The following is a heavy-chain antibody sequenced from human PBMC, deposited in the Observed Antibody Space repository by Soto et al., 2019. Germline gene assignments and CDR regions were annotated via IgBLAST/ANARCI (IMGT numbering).Heavy chain of an antibody. D-gene: IGHD6-6*01. Sequence: SETLSLTCTVSGGSISSYYWSWIRQPPGKGLEWIGYIYYSGSTNYNPSLKSRVTISVDTSKNQFSLKLSSVTAADTAVYYCARDQAKYSSSRWDYYYYGMDVWGQGTTVTVSS. CDR3: ARDQAKYSSSRWDYYYYGMDV. V-gene: IGHV4-59*01. J-gene: IGHJ6*02. CDR2: IYYSGST. CDR1: GGSISSYY.